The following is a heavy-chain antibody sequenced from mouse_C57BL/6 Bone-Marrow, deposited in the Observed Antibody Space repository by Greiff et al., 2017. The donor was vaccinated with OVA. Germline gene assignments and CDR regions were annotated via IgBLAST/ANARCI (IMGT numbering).Heavy chain of an antibody. CDR3: TRSYSNYGDFDY. D-gene: IGHD2-5*01. V-gene: IGHV1-15*01. CDR2: IDPETGGT. CDR1: GYTFTDYE. J-gene: IGHJ2*01. Sequence: PVQQSGAELVRPGASVTLSCKASGYTFTDYEMHWVKQTPVHGLEWIGAIDPETGGTAYNQKFKGKAILTADKSSSTAYMELRSLTSEDSAVYYCTRSYSNYGDFDYWGQGTTLTVSS.